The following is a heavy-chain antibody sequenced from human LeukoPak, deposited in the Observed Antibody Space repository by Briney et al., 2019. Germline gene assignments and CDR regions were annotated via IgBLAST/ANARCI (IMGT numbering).Heavy chain of an antibody. CDR2: INPKSGDS. Sequence: ASVTASCKASGYTYTGYYMHWVRQAPGQGLEWMGWINPKSGDSNYAQKFQGRVTLTSDTSISTAYMELNSLTSDDTAMYYCAKDGISTTWYDYYYYMDVWGQGTTVTVS. CDR1: GYTYTGYY. V-gene: IGHV1-2*02. J-gene: IGHJ6*03. CDR3: AKDGISTTWYDYYYYMDV. D-gene: IGHD2-2*01.